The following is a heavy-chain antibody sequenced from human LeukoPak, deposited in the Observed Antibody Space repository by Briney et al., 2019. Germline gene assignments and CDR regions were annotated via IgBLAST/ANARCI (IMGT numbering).Heavy chain of an antibody. J-gene: IGHJ4*02. V-gene: IGHV4-61*08. CDR1: GGSVSSAAYY. CDR3: AREGRESTPGY. CDR2: LYYSGSATY. Sequence: TSETLSLTCTVSGGSVSSAAYYWSWIRQPPGKELEWIGYLYYSGSATYNYNPSLKSRLTMSVDTSKNQFSLQLSSVTAADTAVYYCAREGRESTPGYWGQGTLVTVSS. D-gene: IGHD2-15*01.